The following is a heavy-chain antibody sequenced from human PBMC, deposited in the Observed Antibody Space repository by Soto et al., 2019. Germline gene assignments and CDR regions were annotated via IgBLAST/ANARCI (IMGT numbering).Heavy chain of an antibody. J-gene: IGHJ4*02. V-gene: IGHV1-3*01. CDR2: INAGNGNT. D-gene: IGHD3-10*01. CDR3: ARLLSFGELTLDS. CDR1: GYSFTTYA. Sequence: QVQVVQSGAEVKKPGASVKVSCKASGYSFTTYAIHWVRQAPGQRFEWIGWINAGNGNTKYSQKFQGRVTITRDTSATTTYMELSSLRSEDTAVYYCARLLSFGELTLDSWGQGSLVTVSS.